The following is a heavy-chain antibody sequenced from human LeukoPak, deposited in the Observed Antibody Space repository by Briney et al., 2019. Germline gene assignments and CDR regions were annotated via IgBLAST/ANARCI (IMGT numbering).Heavy chain of an antibody. Sequence: RGESLKISCKGSGYRFTSYWIGWVRQMPGKGLEWMGIIYPGDSDTRYSPSFQGQVTISADKSISTPYLQWSSLTASDTAMYYCARHITLSGSSYQPFAYWGQGTLVTVSS. CDR1: GYRFTSYW. V-gene: IGHV5-51*01. D-gene: IGHD1-26*01. CDR2: IYPGDSDT. J-gene: IGHJ4*02. CDR3: ARHITLSGSSYQPFAY.